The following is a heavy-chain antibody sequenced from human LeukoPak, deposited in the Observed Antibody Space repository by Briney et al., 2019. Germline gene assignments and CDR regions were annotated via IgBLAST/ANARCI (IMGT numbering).Heavy chain of an antibody. CDR3: ARASRDGYNYDY. V-gene: IGHV1-18*01. CDR1: GYTFTSYG. Sequence: ASVKVSCKASGYTFTSYGISWMRQAPGQGLEWMGWISVYNGNTNYAQKVQGRVTMTTDTSTSTAYMELRSLRSDDTAVYYCARASRDGYNYDYWGQGTLVTVSS. D-gene: IGHD5-24*01. J-gene: IGHJ4*02. CDR2: ISVYNGNT.